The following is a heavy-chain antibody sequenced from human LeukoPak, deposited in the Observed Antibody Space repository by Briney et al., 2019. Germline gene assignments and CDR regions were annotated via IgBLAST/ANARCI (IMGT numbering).Heavy chain of an antibody. V-gene: IGHV3-7*01. CDR3: ARENVDTAMVMEFDY. J-gene: IGHJ4*02. D-gene: IGHD5-18*01. CDR2: IKQDGSEK. Sequence: GGSLRLSCAAPGFTFSSYWMSWVHQAPGKGLEWVANIKQDGSEKYYVDSVKGRFTISRDNAKNSLYLQMNSLRAEDTAVYYCARENVDTAMVMEFDYWGQGTLVTVSS. CDR1: GFTFSSYW.